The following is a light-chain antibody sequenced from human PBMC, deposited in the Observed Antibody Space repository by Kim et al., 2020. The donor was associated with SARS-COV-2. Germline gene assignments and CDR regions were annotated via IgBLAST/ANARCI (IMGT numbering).Light chain of an antibody. CDR1: KLGEKY. V-gene: IGLV3-1*01. J-gene: IGLJ1*01. CDR2: QDN. CDR3: QAWDSRTACV. Sequence: VSPRQTASITCAGDKLGEKYACWYQQKAGQSPVLVIYQDNKRPSGITERFSGSNSGNTATLTISGTQAMDEADYYCQAWDSRTACVFGSGTKVTVL.